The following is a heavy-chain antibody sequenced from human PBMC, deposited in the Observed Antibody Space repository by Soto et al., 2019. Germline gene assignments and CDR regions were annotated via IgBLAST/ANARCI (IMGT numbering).Heavy chain of an antibody. CDR3: ALIKDCSRTDCYLASFDP. D-gene: IGHD2-2*01. CDR1: GLSLSSGRLG. CDR2: IFSNDDK. V-gene: IGHV2-26*01. Sequence: QVTLKESGPVLVKPTETLTLTCTVSGLSLSSGRLGVSWIRQPPGNALEWLAHIFSNDDKSYSTSLRSRLTISKDTSRGQVVLTMTNMDPMDSATYYCALIKDCSRTDCYLASFDPWGQGTLVTVSS. J-gene: IGHJ5*02.